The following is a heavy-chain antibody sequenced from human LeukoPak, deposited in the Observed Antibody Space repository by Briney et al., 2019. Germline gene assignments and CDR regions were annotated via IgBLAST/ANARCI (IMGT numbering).Heavy chain of an antibody. CDR2: ISAYNGNT. V-gene: IGHV1-18*01. CDR1: GYTFTSYG. Sequence: ASVKVSCKASGYTFTSYGISWVRQAPGQGLEWMGWISAYNGNTNYAQKLQGRVTMTTDTSTSTAYMELRSLRSDDTAVYYCAREGEGEWKPRPNGAFDIWGQGTMVTVSS. CDR3: AREGEGEWKPRPNGAFDI. D-gene: IGHD3-16*01. J-gene: IGHJ3*02.